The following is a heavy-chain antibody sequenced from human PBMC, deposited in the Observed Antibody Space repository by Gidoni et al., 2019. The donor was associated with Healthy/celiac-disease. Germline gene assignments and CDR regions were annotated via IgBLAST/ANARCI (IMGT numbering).Heavy chain of an antibody. CDR1: GFPFSSYA. D-gene: IGHD6-13*01. V-gene: IGHV3-23*01. CDR3: AYTRRWGSWLFDY. Sequence: EVQLLESGGGLVQPGGSLRLSCAASGFPFSSYAMSWVRQAPGKGLEWVSAISGSGGSTYYADSVKGRFTISRDNSKNTLYLQMNSLRAEDTAVYYCAYTRRWGSWLFDYWGQGTLVTVSS. J-gene: IGHJ4*02. CDR2: ISGSGGST.